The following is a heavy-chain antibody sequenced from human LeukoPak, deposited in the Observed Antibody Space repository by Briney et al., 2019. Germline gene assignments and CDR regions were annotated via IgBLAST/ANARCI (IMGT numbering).Heavy chain of an antibody. J-gene: IGHJ4*02. Sequence: SETLSLTCTVSGVSSSSSYWSWIRQPPGKGLEWIGYIFYTGDSNHNPSFKSRVSISLDTSKDQISLTVTSVTAADTAVYYCARHPFSSPFDFWGQGTLVAVSS. CDR2: IFYTGDS. D-gene: IGHD2/OR15-2a*01. V-gene: IGHV4-59*08. CDR3: ARHPFSSPFDF. CDR1: GVSSSSSY.